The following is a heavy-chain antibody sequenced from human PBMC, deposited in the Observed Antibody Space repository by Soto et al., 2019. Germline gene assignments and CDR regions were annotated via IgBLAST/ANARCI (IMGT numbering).Heavy chain of an antibody. D-gene: IGHD3-22*01. CDR2: ISSSGSTI. CDR3: ARPRGSRAGYYRGYYYGMDV. CDR1: GFTFSSYA. J-gene: IGHJ6*02. Sequence: GGSLRLSCAASGFTFSSYAMSWIRQAPGKGLEWVSYISSSGSTIYYADSVKGRFTISRDNAKNSLFLQMNSLRAEDTAVYYCARPRGSRAGYYRGYYYGMDVWGQGTTVTVSS. V-gene: IGHV3-11*01.